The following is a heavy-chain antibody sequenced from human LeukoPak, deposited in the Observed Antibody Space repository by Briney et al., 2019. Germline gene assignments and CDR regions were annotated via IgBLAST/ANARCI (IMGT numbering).Heavy chain of an antibody. D-gene: IGHD3-10*01. CDR1: GFTFSSYA. J-gene: IGHJ3*02. V-gene: IGHV3-23*01. Sequence: GSLRLSCVASGFTFSSYAMSWVRQAPGQGLEWVSTVSGNGGATYYADSVRGHFTISRDNAKNSLYLQMNSLRAEDTAVYYCARDLTMVRGVRYDAFDIWGQGTMVTVSS. CDR3: ARDLTMVRGVRYDAFDI. CDR2: VSGNGGAT.